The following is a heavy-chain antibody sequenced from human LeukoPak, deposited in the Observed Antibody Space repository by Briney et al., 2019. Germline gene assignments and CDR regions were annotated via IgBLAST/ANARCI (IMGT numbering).Heavy chain of an antibody. CDR1: GFTFSSYA. D-gene: IGHD5-18*01. CDR3: AREPTAMIL. CDR2: ISSSSTYI. J-gene: IGHJ4*02. V-gene: IGHV3-21*01. Sequence: GGSLRLSCAASGFTFSSYAMSWVRQAPGKGLEWVSSISSSSTYIYYADSVKGRFTISRDNATTSLYLQMNSLRAEDTAVYYCAREPTAMILWGQGTLVTVSS.